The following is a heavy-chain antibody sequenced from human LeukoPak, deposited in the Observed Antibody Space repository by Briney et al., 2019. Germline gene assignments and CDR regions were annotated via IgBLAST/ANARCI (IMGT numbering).Heavy chain of an antibody. CDR1: GGSISSYY. J-gene: IGHJ3*02. Sequence: SETLSLTCTVSGGSISSYYWSWIRQPPGKGLEWIGYIYYSGSTNYNPSLKSRVTISVDTSKNQFSLKLGSVTAADTAVYYCARAEVATRNAFDIWGQGTMVTVSS. V-gene: IGHV4-59*01. CDR3: ARAEVATRNAFDI. CDR2: IYYSGST. D-gene: IGHD5-24*01.